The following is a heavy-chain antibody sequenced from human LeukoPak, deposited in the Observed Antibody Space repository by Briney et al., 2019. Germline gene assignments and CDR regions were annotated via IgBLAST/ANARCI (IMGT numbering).Heavy chain of an antibody. V-gene: IGHV3-7*01. Sequence: QPGGSLRLSCAASGFMLGSHWMSWVRQAPGKGLEWVANIKQDGSEQYYVDSVKGRFTISRDNAKNSLFLQMNSLRAEDTAVYYCARDISGGNWGQGTLVTVSS. CDR3: ARDISGGN. CDR1: GFMLGSHW. J-gene: IGHJ4*02. D-gene: IGHD3-10*01. CDR2: IKQDGSEQ.